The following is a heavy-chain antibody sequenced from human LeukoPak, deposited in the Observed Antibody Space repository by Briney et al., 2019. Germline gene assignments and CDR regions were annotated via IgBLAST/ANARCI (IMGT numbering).Heavy chain of an antibody. Sequence: ASVKVPCKVSGYTLTELSMHWVRQAPGKGLEWMGGFDPEDGETIYAQKFQGRVTMTRDMSTSTVYMELSSLRSEDTAVYYCARDRTRVRYGDYGGIDYWGQGTLVTVSS. CDR3: ARDRTRVRYGDYGGIDY. V-gene: IGHV1-24*01. D-gene: IGHD4-17*01. CDR2: FDPEDGET. J-gene: IGHJ4*02. CDR1: GYTLTELS.